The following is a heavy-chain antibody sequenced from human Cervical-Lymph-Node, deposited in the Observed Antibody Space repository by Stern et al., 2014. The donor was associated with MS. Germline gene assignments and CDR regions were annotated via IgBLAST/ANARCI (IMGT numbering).Heavy chain of an antibody. CDR1: GDSITSDNYF. CDR3: AREVITRVQSDAFDI. D-gene: IGHD1-20*01. Sequence: QVQLQESGPGLVKPSQTLSLTCTVSGDSITSDNYFWSWVRQSPGKGLEWIGYIYYSGSAYYNPSLNTRVTMSVDTSKNQFSLKVYSVTAADTAVYYCAREVITRVQSDAFDIWGQGTLVTVSS. CDR2: IYYSGSA. J-gene: IGHJ3*02. V-gene: IGHV4-30-4*01.